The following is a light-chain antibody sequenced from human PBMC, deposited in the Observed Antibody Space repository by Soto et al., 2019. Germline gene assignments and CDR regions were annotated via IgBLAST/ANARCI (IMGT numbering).Light chain of an antibody. V-gene: IGLV2-14*01. Sequence: QSALTQPASVSGSPGQSITISCTGTSSDVGDYNYVSWYQQHPGKAPKLLIYEVSNRPSGVSTRFSGSKSGNTASLTISGLRAEDEADYYCCSYTSSSAYVFGTGTKLTVL. CDR3: CSYTSSSAYV. CDR1: SSDVGDYNY. CDR2: EVS. J-gene: IGLJ1*01.